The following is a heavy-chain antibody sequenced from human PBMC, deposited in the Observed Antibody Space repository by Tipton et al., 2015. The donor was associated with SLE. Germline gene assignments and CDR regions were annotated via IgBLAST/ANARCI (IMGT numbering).Heavy chain of an antibody. D-gene: IGHD2-15*01. Sequence: SLRLSCAAFGFTFSSYAMSWVRQAPGKGLEWVSAISGSGGSTYYADSVKGRFTISRDNAKNSLYLQMNSLRAEDTAVYYCATLESYCSGGSCYSVIDYWGQGTLVTVSS. V-gene: IGHV3-23*01. CDR2: ISGSGGST. CDR1: GFTFSSYA. CDR3: ATLESYCSGGSCYSVIDY. J-gene: IGHJ4*02.